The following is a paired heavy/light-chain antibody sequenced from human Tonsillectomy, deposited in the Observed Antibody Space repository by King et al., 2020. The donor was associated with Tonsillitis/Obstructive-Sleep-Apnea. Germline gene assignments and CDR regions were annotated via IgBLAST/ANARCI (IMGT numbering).Light chain of an antibody. CDR2: KAS. Sequence: DIQMTQSPSTLSASVGDRVTITCRASQSISSWLAWYQQKPGKAPKLLIYKASSLESGVPSRFSGSGSGTEFTLTISSLQPDDFATYYCQQYNSYGWTFGQGTKVEIK. CDR1: QSISSW. CDR3: QQYNSYGWT. V-gene: IGKV1-5*03. J-gene: IGKJ1*01.
Heavy chain of an antibody. Sequence: EVQLVESGGGLIQPGGSLRLSCAASGFTVSSNYMSWVRQAPGKGLEWVSVIYSGGSTYYADSVKGRFTISRDNSKNTLYLQMNSLRAEDTAVYYCASAGEDQLLPVGYYYYGMDVWGQGTTVTVSS. D-gene: IGHD2-2*01. CDR3: ASAGEDQLLPVGYYYYGMDV. V-gene: IGHV3-53*01. CDR2: IYSGGST. CDR1: GFTVSSNY. J-gene: IGHJ6*02.